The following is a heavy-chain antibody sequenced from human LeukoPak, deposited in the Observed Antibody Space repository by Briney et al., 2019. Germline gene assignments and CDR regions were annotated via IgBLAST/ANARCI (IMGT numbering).Heavy chain of an antibody. CDR2: ISSRRGST. CDR1: GFTFSDYY. V-gene: IGHV3-11*03. D-gene: IGHD5-12*01. Sequence: PGGSLRLSCAASGFTFSDYYMSWVRQAPGKGLEWISYISSRRGSTNYADSVKGRFTISRDNAKSSLYLQMDSLRAEDTAVYYCARSGDGGYDSDYWGQGTLVTVSS. J-gene: IGHJ4*02. CDR3: ARSGDGGYDSDY.